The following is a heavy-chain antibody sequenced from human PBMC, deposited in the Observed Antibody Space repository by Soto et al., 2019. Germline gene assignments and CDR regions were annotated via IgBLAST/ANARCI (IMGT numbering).Heavy chain of an antibody. CDR3: ARGGRIVDTGIGYYYYHAMDV. Sequence: ASVKVSCKASGYTFTSYYIHWVRQAPGQGLEWMGIFNPTGDTASYAQKLQGRVTMARDTSTGTAYMELGSLRSEDTAVYYCARGGRIVDTGIGYYYYHAMDVWGQGTTVTV. CDR2: FNPTGDTA. D-gene: IGHD5-18*01. CDR1: GYTFTSYY. V-gene: IGHV1-46*01. J-gene: IGHJ6*02.